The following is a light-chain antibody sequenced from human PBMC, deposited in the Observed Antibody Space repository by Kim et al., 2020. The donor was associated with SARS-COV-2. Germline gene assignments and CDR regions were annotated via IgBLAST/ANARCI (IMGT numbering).Light chain of an antibody. J-gene: IGKJ1*01. CDR2: TAF. CDR3: QQYNNWPPWT. CDR1: QILNNN. Sequence: SLGDSVTLTCSASQILNNNLAWYQQRPGQAPRLLMTTAFSRAPGIPARFSGSGSETEFTLTITSLQSEDFAVYFCQQYNNWPPWTFGQGTKVDIK. V-gene: IGKV3-15*01.